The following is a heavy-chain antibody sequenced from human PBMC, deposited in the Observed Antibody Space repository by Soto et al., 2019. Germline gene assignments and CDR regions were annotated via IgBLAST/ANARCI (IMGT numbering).Heavy chain of an antibody. CDR2: INHSGST. CDR1: GGSFSGYY. D-gene: IGHD3-16*01. CDR3: ARDHGLTHNWFDP. Sequence: PSETLSLTCAVYGGSFSGYYWSWIRQPPGKGLEWIGEINHSGSTNYNPSLKSRVTISVDTSKNQFSLKLSSVTAADTAVYYCARDHGLTHNWFDPWGQGTLVTVSS. V-gene: IGHV4-34*01. J-gene: IGHJ5*02.